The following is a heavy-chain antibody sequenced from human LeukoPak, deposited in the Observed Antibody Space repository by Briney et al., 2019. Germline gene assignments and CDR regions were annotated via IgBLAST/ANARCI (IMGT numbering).Heavy chain of an antibody. CDR1: GFTVSSNY. J-gene: IGHJ2*01. CDR3: ARDRDGYFDL. CDR2: IYSGGST. Sequence: PGGSLRLSCAASGFTVSSNYMSWVRQAPGKGLEWVSVIYSGGSTYYADSVKGRFTISRDDSKNTLYLQMNTLRAEDTAVYYCARDRDGYFDLWGRGTLVTVSS. D-gene: IGHD5-24*01. V-gene: IGHV3-53*01.